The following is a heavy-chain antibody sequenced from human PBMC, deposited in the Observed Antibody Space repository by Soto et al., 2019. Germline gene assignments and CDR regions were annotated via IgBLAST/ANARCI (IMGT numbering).Heavy chain of an antibody. CDR3: ARVAWEGGELPFFDY. CDR2: IYYRGSI. CDR1: GDSISSDYY. D-gene: IGHD3-10*01. J-gene: IGHJ4*02. Sequence: QVQLQESGPGLVKPSQTLSLTCTVSGDSISSDYYWSWIRQYPGKGLEWFGYIYYRGSIYYNPALKGRATITVDTSNNKFSLKLNSVTAANTAVYYCARVAWEGGELPFFDYWGQGTLVTVSS. V-gene: IGHV4-31*03.